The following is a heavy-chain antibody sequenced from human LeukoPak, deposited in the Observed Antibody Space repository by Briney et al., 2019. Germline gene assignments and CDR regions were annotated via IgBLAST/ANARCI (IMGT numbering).Heavy chain of an antibody. J-gene: IGHJ4*01. V-gene: IGHV4-39*01. CDR2: IHYSGST. D-gene: IGHD2-2*01. CDR1: GSSIRSSSYH. CDR3: ARLTGRDTSDWPYFHY. Sequence: SETLSLTCTVSGSSIRSSSYHWGWVRQPPGKGLEWIGNIHYSGSTSYDPSLKSRVTLSVDTSKNQFSLKLSSVTAADTAVFYCARLTGRDTSDWPYFHYWGQGALVTVSS.